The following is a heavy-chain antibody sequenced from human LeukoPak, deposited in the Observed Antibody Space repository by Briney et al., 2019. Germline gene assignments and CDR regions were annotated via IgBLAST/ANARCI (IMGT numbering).Heavy chain of an antibody. D-gene: IGHD1-26*01. J-gene: IGHJ4*02. CDR1: GYTFTSYA. Sequence: GASVKVSCKASGYTFTSYAMHWVRQAPGQRLEWMGWINAGNGNTKYSQEFQGRVTITRDTSASTAYMELRSLRYDDTAVYYCARDRYGVRSGSCDYWGQGTLVTVSS. CDR3: ARDRYGVRSGSCDY. V-gene: IGHV1-3*01. CDR2: INAGNGNT.